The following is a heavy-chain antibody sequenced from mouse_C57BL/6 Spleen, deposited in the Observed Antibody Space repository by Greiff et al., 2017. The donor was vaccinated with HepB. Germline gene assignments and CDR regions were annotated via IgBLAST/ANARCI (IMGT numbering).Heavy chain of an antibody. CDR3: ARGDYGSRGGRYYFYY. J-gene: IGHJ2*01. CDR1: GYTFTSYW. CDR2: IDPSDSYT. Sequence: VQLQQPGAELVKPGASVKLSCKASGYTFTSYWMQWVKQRPGQGLEWIGEIDPSDSYTNYNQKFKGKATLTVDTSSSTAYMQLSSLTSEDSAVYYCARGDYGSRGGRYYFYYWGQGTTLTVSS. D-gene: IGHD1-1*01. V-gene: IGHV1-50*01.